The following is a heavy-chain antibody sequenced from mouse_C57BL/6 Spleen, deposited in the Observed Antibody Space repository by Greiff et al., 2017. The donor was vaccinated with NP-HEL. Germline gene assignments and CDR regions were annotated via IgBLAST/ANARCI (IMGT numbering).Heavy chain of an antibody. CDR3: ARYSNYPAWFAY. J-gene: IGHJ3*01. CDR1: GYTFTNYW. D-gene: IGHD2-5*01. Sequence: VKLQESGAELVRPGTSVKMSCKASGYTFTNYWIGWAKQRPGHGLEWIGDIYPGGGYTNYNEKFKGKATLTADKSSSTAYMQFSSLTSEDSAIYYCARYSNYPAWFAYWGQGTLVTVSA. V-gene: IGHV1-63*01. CDR2: IYPGGGYT.